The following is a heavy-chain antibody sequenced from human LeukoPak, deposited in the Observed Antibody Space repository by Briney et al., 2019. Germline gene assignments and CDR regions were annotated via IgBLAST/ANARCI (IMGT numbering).Heavy chain of an antibody. CDR3: AREMRYSSSWYFDY. D-gene: IGHD6-13*01. CDR2: ISAYNGNT. Sequence: ASVKVSCKAAGYTFTSYGISWVRQGPGQGLEWMGWISAYNGNTNYAQKLQGRVTMTTDTSTSTAYMELRSLRSDDTAVYYCAREMRYSSSWYFDYWGQGTPVTVSS. V-gene: IGHV1-18*01. J-gene: IGHJ4*02. CDR1: GYTFTSYG.